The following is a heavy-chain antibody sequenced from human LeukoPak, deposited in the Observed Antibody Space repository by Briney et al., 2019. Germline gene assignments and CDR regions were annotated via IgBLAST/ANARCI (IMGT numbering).Heavy chain of an antibody. V-gene: IGHV3-23*01. Sequence: PGGSLRLSCAASGFPFRNYWMSWVRLAPGKGLYWVSTISGSGNNTYYADSVKGRFTISRDNSKNTLYLQMNSLRVEDTAVYYCAKGMVRGVIIQGAFDIWGQGTMVTVSS. D-gene: IGHD3-10*01. CDR1: GFPFRNYW. J-gene: IGHJ3*02. CDR3: AKGMVRGVIIQGAFDI. CDR2: ISGSGNNT.